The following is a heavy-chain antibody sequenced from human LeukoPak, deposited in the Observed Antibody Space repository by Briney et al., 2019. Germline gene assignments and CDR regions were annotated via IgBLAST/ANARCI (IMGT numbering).Heavy chain of an antibody. D-gene: IGHD2-15*01. CDR1: GYSFTSYW. CDR3: ARLESVVAHHAFDI. Sequence: GESLKISCKGSGYSFTSYWIGWVRQMPGKGLEWMGFIYPGDSDTRYSPSFQGQVTISADKSISTAYLQWSSLKASDTAMYYSARLESVVAHHAFDIWGQGTMVTVSS. V-gene: IGHV5-51*01. J-gene: IGHJ3*02. CDR2: IYPGDSDT.